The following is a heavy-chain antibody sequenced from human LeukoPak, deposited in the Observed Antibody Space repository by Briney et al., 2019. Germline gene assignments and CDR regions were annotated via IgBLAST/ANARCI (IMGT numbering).Heavy chain of an antibody. CDR2: INPSGGST. V-gene: IGHV1-46*01. CDR1: GYTFTSYY. J-gene: IGHJ4*02. D-gene: IGHD3-22*01. Sequence: ASVKVSCKASGYTFTSYYMHWVRHAPGQGLDWMGIINPSGGSTSYAQKFQGRVTMTRGTSTSTVYMELSSLRSEDTAVYYCARLSYYYDSSGYYGGSDYWGQGTLVTVSS. CDR3: ARLSYYYDSSGYYGGSDY.